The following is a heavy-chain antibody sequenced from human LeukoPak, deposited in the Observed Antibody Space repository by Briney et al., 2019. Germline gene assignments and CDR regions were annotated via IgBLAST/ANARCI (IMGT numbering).Heavy chain of an antibody. Sequence: SETLSLTCTVSGYSISSGYYWGWIRQPPGKGLEWIGSIYYSGSTYYNPSLKSRVTISVDTSKNQFSLKLSSVTAADTAVYYCARRLGFGESEGWFDPGGQGTLVTVSS. CDR1: GYSISSGYY. J-gene: IGHJ5*02. V-gene: IGHV4-38-2*02. CDR3: ARRLGFGESEGWFDP. CDR2: IYYSGST. D-gene: IGHD3-10*01.